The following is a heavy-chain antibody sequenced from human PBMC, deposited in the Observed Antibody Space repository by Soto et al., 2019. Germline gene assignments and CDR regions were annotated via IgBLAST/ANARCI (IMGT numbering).Heavy chain of an antibody. V-gene: IGHV3-21*01. J-gene: IGHJ4*02. CDR3: AREDSIIIPAVSDF. CDR2: ISKSDYT. Sequence: PGWSLRLPCTVSGFAFNNYGINWVRQAPGKGLEWVSSISKSDYTYYSDSVKGRFTISRDNARNSVSLQMDTLRVEDTAVYYCAREDSIIIPAVSDFWGQGTLVTVSS. D-gene: IGHD2-2*01. CDR1: GFAFNNYG.